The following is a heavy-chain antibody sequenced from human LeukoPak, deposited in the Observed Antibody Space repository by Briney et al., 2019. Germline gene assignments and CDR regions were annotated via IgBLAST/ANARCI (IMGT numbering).Heavy chain of an antibody. V-gene: IGHV3-23*01. Sequence: GSLRLSCAASGFTFSSYAMSWVCQAPGKGLEWVSAISGSGGSTYYADSVKGRFTISRDNSKNTLYLQMNSLRAEDTAVYYCAPFVDTGFYYYYGMDVWGQGTTVTVSS. CDR1: GFTFSSYA. D-gene: IGHD5-18*01. CDR3: APFVDTGFYYYYGMDV. J-gene: IGHJ6*02. CDR2: ISGSGGST.